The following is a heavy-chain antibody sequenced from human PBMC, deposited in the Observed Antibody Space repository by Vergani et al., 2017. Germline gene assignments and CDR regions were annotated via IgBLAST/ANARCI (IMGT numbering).Heavy chain of an antibody. D-gene: IGHD2-21*02. V-gene: IGHV4-59*01. CDR3: ARGFSVSGLSDCPFAD. CDR2: IYYSGST. J-gene: IGHJ4*02. CDR1: GGSISSYY. Sequence: QVQLQESGPGLVKPSETLSLTCTVSGGSISSYYWSWIRQPPGKGLEWIGFIYYSGSTNYNPSLKSRVTISVDTSKNQFSLTLSSVTAAHTAVYYCARGFSVSGLSDCPFADWSQGTLVTVSS.